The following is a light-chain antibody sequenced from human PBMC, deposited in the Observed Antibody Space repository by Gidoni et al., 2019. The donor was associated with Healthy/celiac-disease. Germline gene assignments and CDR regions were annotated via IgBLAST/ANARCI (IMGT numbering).Light chain of an antibody. CDR3: QQYGSSPRT. Sequence: EIVLTQSPGTLSLSPGERATLSCRASQSVSSSYLAWYQQKPGQAPRLLISGASSRATGIPDRFSGSGSGTDFTLTISRLEPEDFAVYYWQQYGSSPRTFGGGTKVEIK. CDR2: GAS. J-gene: IGKJ4*01. V-gene: IGKV3-20*01. CDR1: QSVSSSY.